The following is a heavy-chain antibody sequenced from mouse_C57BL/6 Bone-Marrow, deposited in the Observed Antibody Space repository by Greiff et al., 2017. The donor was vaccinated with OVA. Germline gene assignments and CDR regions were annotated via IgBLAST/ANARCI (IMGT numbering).Heavy chain of an antibody. V-gene: IGHV7-1*01. Sequence: EVKLVESGGGLVQSGRSLRLSCATSGFTFSDFYMEWVRQAPGKGLEWIAASRNKANDYTTEYSASVKGRFIVSRDTSQSILYLQMNALRAEDTAIYYCARDPYSNWYFDVWGTGTTVTVSS. CDR3: ARDPYSNWYFDV. CDR2: SRNKANDYTT. CDR1: GFTFSDFY. J-gene: IGHJ1*03. D-gene: IGHD2-5*01.